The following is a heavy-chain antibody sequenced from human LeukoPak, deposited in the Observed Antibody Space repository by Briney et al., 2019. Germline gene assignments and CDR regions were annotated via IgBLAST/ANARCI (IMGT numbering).Heavy chain of an antibody. CDR1: GYTFTGYY. Sequence: ASVKVSCKASGYTFTGYYMHCVRQAPGQGLEWMGWINPNSGGTNYAQKFQGRVTMTRDTSISTAYMELSRLRSDDTAVYYCARGVGVVVPAARPYYYYYYMDVWGKGTTVTVSS. D-gene: IGHD2-2*01. CDR3: ARGVGVVVPAARPYYYYYYMDV. V-gene: IGHV1-2*02. CDR2: INPNSGGT. J-gene: IGHJ6*03.